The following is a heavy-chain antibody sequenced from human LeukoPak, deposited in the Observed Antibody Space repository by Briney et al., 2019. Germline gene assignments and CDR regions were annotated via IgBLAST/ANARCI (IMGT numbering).Heavy chain of an antibody. Sequence: GGSLRLSCAASGFTVSSNYMSWVRQAPGKGLEWVSGISGSGGSTYYVDSVKGRFTISRDNSKNTLYLQMNSLRVEDTAVYYCAKDQELWLYNWFDPWGQGTLVTVSS. CDR1: GFTVSSNY. CDR2: ISGSGGST. V-gene: IGHV3-23*01. D-gene: IGHD5-18*01. CDR3: AKDQELWLYNWFDP. J-gene: IGHJ5*02.